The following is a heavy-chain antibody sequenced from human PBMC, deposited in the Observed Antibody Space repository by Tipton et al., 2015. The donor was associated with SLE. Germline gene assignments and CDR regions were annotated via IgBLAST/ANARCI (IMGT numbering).Heavy chain of an antibody. CDR2: ISGGGGST. V-gene: IGHV3-23*01. Sequence: SLRLSCAASGFTLRNYAMSWVRQAPGKGLEWVSYISGGGGSTYYADSVKGRFTISRDNSKNTLYLQMNSLRAEDTAVYYRARDHNDFWSGYFLGFDYWGQGTLVTVSS. CDR3: ARDHNDFWSGYFLGFDY. CDR1: GFTLRNYA. D-gene: IGHD3-3*01. J-gene: IGHJ4*02.